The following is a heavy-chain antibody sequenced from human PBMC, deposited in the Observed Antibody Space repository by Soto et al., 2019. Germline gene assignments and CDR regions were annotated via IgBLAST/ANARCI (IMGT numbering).Heavy chain of an antibody. Sequence: EVQLVESGGGLVKPGGSLRLSCAASGFAFSGYSLNWVRQAPGKGLEWVSTISRSSTIYYADSVKGRFTISRDNAKNSLYLQMNSLRDEDTAVYYCARDPPRGVPAAIEYYYYYGMDVWGQGTTVTVSS. CDR3: ARDPPRGVPAAIEYYYYYGMDV. D-gene: IGHD2-2*02. V-gene: IGHV3-21*01. CDR2: ISRSSTI. CDR1: GFAFSGYS. J-gene: IGHJ6*02.